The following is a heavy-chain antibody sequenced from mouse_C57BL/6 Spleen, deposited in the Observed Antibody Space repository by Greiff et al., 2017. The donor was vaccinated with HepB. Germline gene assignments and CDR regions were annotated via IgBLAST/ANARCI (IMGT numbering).Heavy chain of an antibody. Sequence: VQVVESGAELVRPGASVKLSCKASGYTFTSYWLHWVKQRPGQGLEWIGMIHPNSGSTNYNEKFKSKATLTVDKSSSTAYMQLSSLTSEDSAVYYCARWRDYDDYAMDYWGQGTSVTVSS. CDR3: ARWRDYDDYAMDY. J-gene: IGHJ4*01. CDR2: IHPNSGST. V-gene: IGHV1-64*01. D-gene: IGHD2-4*01. CDR1: GYTFTSYW.